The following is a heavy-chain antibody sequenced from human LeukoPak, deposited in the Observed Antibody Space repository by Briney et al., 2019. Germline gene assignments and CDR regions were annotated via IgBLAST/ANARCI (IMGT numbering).Heavy chain of an antibody. V-gene: IGHV3-64*01. D-gene: IGHD1-26*01. Sequence: GGSLRLSCGASGFTFSSYAMHYVRPPPGKGLQYVSAISSNGGSTYYANPLTGRFTITRDNSKNMLYLQMGSLRAKDMAVYYCARRGSYYGDSTDYWGQGTLVTVSS. CDR2: ISSNGGST. CDR3: ARRGSYYGDSTDY. CDR1: GFTFSSYA. J-gene: IGHJ4*02.